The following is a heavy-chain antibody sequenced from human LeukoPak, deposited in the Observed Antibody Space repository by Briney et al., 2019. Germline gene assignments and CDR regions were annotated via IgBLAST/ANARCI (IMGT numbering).Heavy chain of an antibody. D-gene: IGHD6-13*01. J-gene: IGHJ4*02. CDR2: MNQDGSVK. CDR3: ARGTIAAPGTDY. CDR1: GFTFNACW. Sequence: GGSLRLSCAASGFTFNACWMDWVRQAPGKGLEWVANMNQDGSVKHHADSVRGRFTISRDNAESSLYLQMNSLRAEDTAVYYCARGTIAAPGTDYWGQGVLVTVSS. V-gene: IGHV3-7*01.